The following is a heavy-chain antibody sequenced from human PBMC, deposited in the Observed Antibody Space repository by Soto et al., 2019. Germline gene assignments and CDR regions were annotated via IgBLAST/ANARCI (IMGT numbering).Heavy chain of an antibody. V-gene: IGHV1-18*01. Sequence: ALVEVSCKASGYTFTSYGISWVRQAPGQGLEWMGWISAYNGNTNYAQKLQGRVTMTTDTSTSTAYMELRSLRSDDTAVYYCARSIAVVGKFDPWGKGPLVTVSS. J-gene: IGHJ5*02. CDR3: ARSIAVVGKFDP. CDR2: ISAYNGNT. D-gene: IGHD6-19*01. CDR1: GYTFTSYG.